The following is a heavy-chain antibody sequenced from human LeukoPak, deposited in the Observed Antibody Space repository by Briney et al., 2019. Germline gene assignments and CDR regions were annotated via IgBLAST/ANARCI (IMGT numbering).Heavy chain of an antibody. Sequence: ASVKVSCKASGYSFTDYYIHWVRLAPGQGLEWMGWINPKSGGTHYAQKFQGRVTMTRDTSISTAYMELSRLRSDDTAVYYCVSKGGYCSGGSCYDHWSQGTLVTVSS. D-gene: IGHD2-15*01. V-gene: IGHV1-2*02. J-gene: IGHJ4*02. CDR3: VSKGGYCSGGSCYDH. CDR2: INPKSGGT. CDR1: GYSFTDYY.